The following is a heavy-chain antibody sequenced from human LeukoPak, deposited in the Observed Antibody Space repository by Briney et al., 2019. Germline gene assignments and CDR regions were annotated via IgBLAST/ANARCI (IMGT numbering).Heavy chain of an antibody. D-gene: IGHD3-3*01. CDR1: GYTFSGYY. J-gene: IGHJ4*02. CDR2: INTNSGGT. Sequence: ASVKVSCKASGYTFSGYYIHWVRQAPGQGLEWMGWINTNSGGTKYAQRFQGRVTMTRDTSISTAYREVSGLRSDATAVYFCASSRFLEWLYLLDYWGQGTLVTVSS. V-gene: IGHV1-2*02. CDR3: ASSRFLEWLYLLDY.